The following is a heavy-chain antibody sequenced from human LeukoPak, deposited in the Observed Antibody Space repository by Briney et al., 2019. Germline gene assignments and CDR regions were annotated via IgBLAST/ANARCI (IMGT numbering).Heavy chain of an antibody. CDR3: ATSLYCSSTSCYDFDY. V-gene: IGHV3-21*01. Sequence: PGGSLRLSCAASGFTFSSYSMTWVRQAPGKGLEWVSSISSSSSYIYYADSVKGRFTISRDNAKNSLYLQMNSLRAEDTAVYYCATSLYCSSTSCYDFDYWGQGTLVTVSS. CDR2: ISSSSSYI. J-gene: IGHJ4*02. CDR1: GFTFSSYS. D-gene: IGHD2-2*01.